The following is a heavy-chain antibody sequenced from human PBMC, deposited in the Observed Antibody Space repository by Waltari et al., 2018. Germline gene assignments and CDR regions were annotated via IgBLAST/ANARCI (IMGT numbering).Heavy chain of an antibody. CDR1: GLSVSGNS. D-gene: IGHD4-17*01. Sequence: EVQLVESGGGLIQPGGSLRLSWEASGLSVSGNSMSGVRQAPGKGLGWVSVIYSGCSTYYADSVKGRFTISRDNSKNTLYLQMNSLRAEDTAVYYCARALRSWNGMDVWGQGTTVTVSS. CDR2: IYSGCST. V-gene: IGHV3-53*01. CDR3: ARALRSWNGMDV. J-gene: IGHJ6*02.